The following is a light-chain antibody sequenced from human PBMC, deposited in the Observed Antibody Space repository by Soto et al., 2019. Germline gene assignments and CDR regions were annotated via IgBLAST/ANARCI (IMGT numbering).Light chain of an antibody. CDR3: PQSYSTPH. Sequence: DIQMTQSPSSLSASVGDRVTITCRASQSISSYLNWYQQKPGKAPKLLIYAASSLQSGVPSRFSGSGSGTDFTLTISSLQPEDFATYYCPQSYSTPHFGPGTKVDIK. CDR2: AAS. J-gene: IGKJ3*01. V-gene: IGKV1-39*01. CDR1: QSISSY.